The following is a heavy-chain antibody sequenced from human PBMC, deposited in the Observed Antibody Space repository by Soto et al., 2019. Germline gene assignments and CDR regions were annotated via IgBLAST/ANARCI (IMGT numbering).Heavy chain of an antibody. J-gene: IGHJ4*02. D-gene: IGHD2-15*01. CDR1: GFTFSSYA. V-gene: IGHV3-23*01. CDR2: ISGSGGST. Sequence: HTGGSLRLSCAASGFTFSSYAMSWVRQAPGKGLEWVSAISGSGGSTYYADSVKGRFTISRDNSKNTLYLQMNSLRAEDTAVYYCAKAVVYCSGGSCYPAWEAFDYWGQGTLVTVSS. CDR3: AKAVVYCSGGSCYPAWEAFDY.